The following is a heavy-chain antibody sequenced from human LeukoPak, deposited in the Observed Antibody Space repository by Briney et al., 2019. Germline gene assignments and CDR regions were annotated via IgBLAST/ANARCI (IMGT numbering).Heavy chain of an antibody. CDR2: ISYDGSNK. CDR1: GFTFSSYA. CDR3: ASRKDTPHLPDY. Sequence: GGSLRLSRAASGFTFSSYAMHWVRQAPGKGLEWVAVISYDGSNKYYADSVKGRFTISRDNSKNTLYLQMNSLRAEDTAVYYCASRKDTPHLPDYWGQGTLVTVSS. D-gene: IGHD5-18*01. V-gene: IGHV3-30-3*01. J-gene: IGHJ4*02.